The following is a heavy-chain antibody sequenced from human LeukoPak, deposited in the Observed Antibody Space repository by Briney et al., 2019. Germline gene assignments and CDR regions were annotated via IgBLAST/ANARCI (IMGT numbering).Heavy chain of an antibody. D-gene: IGHD3-22*01. J-gene: IGHJ4*02. V-gene: IGHV3-15*01. Sequence: GGSLRLSCAASGFTFSNAWMSWVRQAPGKGLEWVGRIKGKTDGGTTDYAAPVKGRFTISRDDSKNTLYLQMNSLKTEDTAVYYCTTGLRGYYYDSSGYLNFDYWGQGTLVTVSS. CDR2: IKGKTDGGTT. CDR3: TTGLRGYYYDSSGYLNFDY. CDR1: GFTFSNAW.